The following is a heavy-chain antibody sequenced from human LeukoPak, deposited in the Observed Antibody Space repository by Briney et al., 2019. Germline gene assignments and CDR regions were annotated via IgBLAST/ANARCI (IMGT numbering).Heavy chain of an antibody. J-gene: IGHJ4*02. CDR2: IYTTGNT. CDR1: GFTVSSNS. CDR3: ARRAGDYSHPYDY. Sequence: PGGSLRLSCTVSGFTVSSNSMSGVRQAPGKGLEWVSFIYTTGNTHNSDSVKGRFTISRDSSKNTLYLQMNSLRAEDTAVYYCARRAGDYSHPYDYWGQGTLVTVSS. D-gene: IGHD3-22*01. V-gene: IGHV3-53*01.